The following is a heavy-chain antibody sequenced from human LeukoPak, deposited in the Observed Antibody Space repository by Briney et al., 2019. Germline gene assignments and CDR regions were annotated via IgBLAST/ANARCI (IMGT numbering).Heavy chain of an antibody. CDR3: ARDKT. CDR1: GFTFSSYS. V-gene: IGHV3-21*01. J-gene: IGHJ5*02. CDR2: ISTSSSYI. Sequence: PGGSLRLSCAASGFTFSSYSMNWVRQAPGKGLEWVSFISTSSSYIYYADSLKGRFTISRDNAKKSLYLQINSLRAEDTAVYYCARDKTWGQGTLVTVSS.